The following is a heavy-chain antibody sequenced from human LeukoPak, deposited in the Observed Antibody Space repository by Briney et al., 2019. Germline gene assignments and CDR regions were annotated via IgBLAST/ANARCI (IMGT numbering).Heavy chain of an antibody. CDR2: IKEDGSES. J-gene: IGHJ4*02. CDR3: ARFPRDPWRFDY. V-gene: IGHV3-7*03. CDR1: GFTLSSDW. D-gene: IGHD5-12*01. Sequence: GGSLRLSCAVSGFTLSSDWMTWVRQAPGKGLEGVANIKEDGSESYYVGSVKGRFTISRDNTKNSLYLQMNSLRAEDTAVYYCARFPRDPWRFDYWGQGTLVTVSS.